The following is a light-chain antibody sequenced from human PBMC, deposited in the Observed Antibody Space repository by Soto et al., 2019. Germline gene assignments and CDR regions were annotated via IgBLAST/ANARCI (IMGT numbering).Light chain of an antibody. CDR1: GSDVTSYNL. V-gene: IGLV2-14*02. CDR2: EVN. Sequence: QSALTQPASVSGSPGQSITISCAGTGSDVTSYNLVSWYQQHPGKAPKLMIYEVNKRPSGVSNRFSGSKSGTTASLTVSGLQAEDEADYYCSSYAGSNNYVFGTGTKVTVL. CDR3: SSYAGSNNYV. J-gene: IGLJ1*01.